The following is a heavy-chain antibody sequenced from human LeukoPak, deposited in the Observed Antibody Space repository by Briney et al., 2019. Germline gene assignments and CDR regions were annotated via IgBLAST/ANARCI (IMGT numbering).Heavy chain of an antibody. V-gene: IGHV3-7*01. CDR1: GFTFSNAW. D-gene: IGHD5-18*01. J-gene: IGHJ4*02. Sequence: KPGGSLRLSCAASGFTFSNAWMSWVRQAPGKGLEWVANIKQDGSEKYYVDSVKGRFTISRDNAKNSLYLQMNSLRAEDTAVYYCARDQYSVFDYWGQGTLVTVSS. CDR3: ARDQYSVFDY. CDR2: IKQDGSEK.